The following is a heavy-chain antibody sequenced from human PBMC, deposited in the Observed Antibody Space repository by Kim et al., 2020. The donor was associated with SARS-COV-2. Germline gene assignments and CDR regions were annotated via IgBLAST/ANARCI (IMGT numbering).Heavy chain of an antibody. V-gene: IGHV1-46*01. CDR3: ARDTAIVVVTALDAFDI. CDR2: INPSGGST. Sequence: ASVKVSCKASGYTFTSYYMHWVRQAPGQGLEWMGIINPSGGSTSHAQKFQGRVTMTRDTSTSTVYMELSSLRSEDTAVYYCARDTAIVVVTALDAFDIWGQGTMVTVSS. J-gene: IGHJ3*02. CDR1: GYTFTSYY. D-gene: IGHD2-21*02.